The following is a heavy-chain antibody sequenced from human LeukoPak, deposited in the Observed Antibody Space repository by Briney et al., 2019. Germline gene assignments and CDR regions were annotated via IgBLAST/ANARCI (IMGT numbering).Heavy chain of an antibody. CDR2: IYYSGST. V-gene: IGHV4-59*01. CDR1: GGSISSYY. Sequence: SETLSLTCTVSGGSISSYYWSWIRQPPGKGLEWIGYIYYSGSTNYNPSLKSRVTISVDTSKNQFSLKLSSVTAADTAVYYCARDGSVAAAGTGYYGMDVWGQGTTVTVSS. J-gene: IGHJ6*02. CDR3: ARDGSVAAAGTGYYGMDV. D-gene: IGHD6-13*01.